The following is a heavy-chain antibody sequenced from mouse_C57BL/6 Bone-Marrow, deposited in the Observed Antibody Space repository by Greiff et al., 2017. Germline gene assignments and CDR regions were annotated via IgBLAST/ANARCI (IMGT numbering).Heavy chain of an antibody. CDR1: GYTFTDYY. CDR2: ISPGSGST. Sequence: VQLQQSGAELVKPGASVKISCKASGYTFTDYYINWVKQRPGQGLEWIGKISPGSGSTYYNEKFKGKATLTADKSSSTAYMQLSSLTSEDSAVYFCARPYYGNHWGQGTTLTVSS. CDR3: ARPYYGNH. D-gene: IGHD2-10*01. J-gene: IGHJ2*01. V-gene: IGHV1-77*01.